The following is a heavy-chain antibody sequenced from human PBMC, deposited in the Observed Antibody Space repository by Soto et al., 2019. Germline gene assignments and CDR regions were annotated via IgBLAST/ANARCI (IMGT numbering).Heavy chain of an antibody. J-gene: IGHJ5*02. D-gene: IGHD2-8*01. V-gene: IGHV4-39*01. CDR2: AYYSGNT. CDR3: TKVSSGWFDP. Sequence: PSETLSLTCTVSGGSISSSGFSRGWVRQPPGKGLEWIGCAYYSGNTYYNPSLKSRVTISVDTSGNQFSLRLSSVTAADTAVYYCTKVSSGWFDPWGQGTLVTVSS. CDR1: GGSISSSGFS.